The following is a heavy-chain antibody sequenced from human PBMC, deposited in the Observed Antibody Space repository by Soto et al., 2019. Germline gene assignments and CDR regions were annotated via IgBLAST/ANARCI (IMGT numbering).Heavy chain of an antibody. D-gene: IGHD6-13*01. V-gene: IGHV1-2*02. J-gene: IGHJ5*02. CDR2: INPNSGGT. Sequence: ASVKVSCKASGYTFTGYYMHWVRQAPGQGLEWMGWINPNSGGTNYAQKFQGRVTMTRDTSISTAYMELSRLRSDDTAVYYCARDKAAAEHGYNWFDPWGQGTLVT. CDR1: GYTFTGYY. CDR3: ARDKAAAEHGYNWFDP.